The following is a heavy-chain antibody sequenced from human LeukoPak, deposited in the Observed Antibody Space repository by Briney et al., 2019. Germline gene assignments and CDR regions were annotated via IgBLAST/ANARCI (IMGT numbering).Heavy chain of an antibody. CDR2: IYTGGNT. D-gene: IGHD3-22*01. Sequence: PGGSLRLSCAASGFTVDSNYLSWVRQAPGKGLEWVSTIYTGGNTYYAASVKGRFTISRDFSKNTVFLHMNSLRAEDTAMYYCARGDDSGYYDYFDFWGQGTLLTVSS. CDR3: ARGDDSGYYDYFDF. V-gene: IGHV3-53*01. CDR1: GFTVDSNY. J-gene: IGHJ4*02.